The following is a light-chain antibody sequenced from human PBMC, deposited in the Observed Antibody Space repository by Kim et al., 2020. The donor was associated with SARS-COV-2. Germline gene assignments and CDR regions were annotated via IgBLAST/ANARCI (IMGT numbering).Light chain of an antibody. CDR1: QGIDNY. CDR3: QKYDSVPLT. CDR2: VAS. Sequence: ASVGDRVIITCRASQGIDNYVAWYQQKPGKVPKVLIYVASTLESGVPSRFRGSGSGTDFTLTISSLQPEDVATYYCQKYDSVPLTFGGGTKVEIK. J-gene: IGKJ4*01. V-gene: IGKV1-27*01.